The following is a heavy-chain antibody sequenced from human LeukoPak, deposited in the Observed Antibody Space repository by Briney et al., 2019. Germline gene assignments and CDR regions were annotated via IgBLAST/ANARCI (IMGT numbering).Heavy chain of an antibody. CDR2: INHSGST. D-gene: IGHD6-13*01. CDR3: ARKAAAGIVFY. V-gene: IGHV4-34*01. Sequence: PSETLSLTCAVYGGSFSGYYWSWIRQPPGKGLEWIGEINHSGSTNYNPSLKSRVTISLDTSKNQFSLRLSSVTAADTAVYYCARKAAAGIVFYWGQGTLVTVSS. CDR1: GGSFSGYY. J-gene: IGHJ4*02.